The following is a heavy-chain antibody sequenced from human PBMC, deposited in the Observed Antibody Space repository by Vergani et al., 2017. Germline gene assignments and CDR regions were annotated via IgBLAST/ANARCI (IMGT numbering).Heavy chain of an antibody. CDR2: IKSKTDGGTT. V-gene: IGHV3-15*01. CDR1: GFTFSGSA. Sequence: EVQLVESGGGLVQPGGSLKLSCAASGFTFSGSAMHWVRQASGKGLEWVGRIKSKTDGGTTDYAAPVKGRFTISRDDSKNTLYLQMNSLKTEDTAVYYCTTGSGWYDAFDIWGQGTMVTVSS. J-gene: IGHJ3*02. D-gene: IGHD6-19*01. CDR3: TTGSGWYDAFDI.